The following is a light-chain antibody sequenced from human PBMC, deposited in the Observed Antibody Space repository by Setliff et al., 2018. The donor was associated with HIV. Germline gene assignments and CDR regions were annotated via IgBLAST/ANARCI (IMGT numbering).Light chain of an antibody. CDR3: SSFAGRLHV. Sequence: QSALTQPRSVSGSPGQSVTIPCTGTSSDVGSYNYVTWYQQHPGKVPKLMIYDVTRRPSGVPDRFSGSRSGNTASLTISGLQAEDGADYYCSSFAGRLHVFGTGTKVTVL. CDR2: DVT. V-gene: IGLV2-11*01. J-gene: IGLJ1*01. CDR1: SSDVGSYNY.